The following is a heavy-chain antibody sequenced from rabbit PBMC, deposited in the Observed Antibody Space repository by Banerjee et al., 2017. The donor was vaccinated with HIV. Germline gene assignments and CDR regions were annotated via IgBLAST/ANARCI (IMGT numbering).Heavy chain of an antibody. CDR2: IATGSGNT. J-gene: IGHJ4*01. V-gene: IGHV1S45*01. CDR1: GFTLSGYW. Sequence: QEQLEESGGDLVNPEGSLTLTCTASGFTLSGYWMSCVRQAPGEGLEWIGCIATGSGNTYYASWAKGRFTISKTSSTTVTLQMTSLTAADTATYFWARGGGGGYGTSTDLWGPGTLVTVS. CDR3: ARGGGGGYGTSTDL. D-gene: IGHD7-1*01.